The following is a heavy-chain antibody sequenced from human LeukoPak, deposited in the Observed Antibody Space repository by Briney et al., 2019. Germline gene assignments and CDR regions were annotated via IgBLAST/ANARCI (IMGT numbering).Heavy chain of an antibody. CDR2: ISSSGATI. Sequence: GGSLRLSCAASGFTFSSYEMNWVRQAPGKGLEWVSYISSSGATIYYADSVKGRFTISRDNAKNSLYLQMNSLRAEDTAVYYCARRIGWYHYFDYWGQGILVSVSS. CDR1: GFTFSSYE. J-gene: IGHJ4*02. V-gene: IGHV3-48*03. CDR3: ARRIGWYHYFDY. D-gene: IGHD6-13*01.